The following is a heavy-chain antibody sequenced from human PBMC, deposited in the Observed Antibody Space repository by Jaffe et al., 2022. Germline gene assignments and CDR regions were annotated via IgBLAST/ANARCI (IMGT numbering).Heavy chain of an antibody. CDR2: INPSGGST. J-gene: IGHJ4*02. V-gene: IGHV1-46*01. CDR1: GYTFTSYY. Sequence: QVQLVQSGAEVKKPGASVKVSCKASGYTFTSYYMHWVRQAPGQGLEWMGIINPSGGSTSYAQKFQGRVTMTRDTSTSTVYMELSSLRSEDTAVYYCARDPSGDYPTYYFDYWGQGTLVTVSS. CDR3: ARDPSGDYPTYYFDY. D-gene: IGHD4-17*01.